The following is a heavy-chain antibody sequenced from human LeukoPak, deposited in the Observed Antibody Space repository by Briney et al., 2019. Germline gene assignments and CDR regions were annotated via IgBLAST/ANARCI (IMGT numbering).Heavy chain of an antibody. D-gene: IGHD1-26*01. Sequence: GGSLRLSCVASGFTVSTNYMSWVRQAPGKGLEWVSVIYTGGTPYYADSVKGRFTISRDNSENTLYLQMNSLRAEDTAVYYCAKSGRPFDYWGQGTLVTVSS. CDR3: AKSGRPFDY. V-gene: IGHV3-66*01. CDR1: GFTVSTNY. J-gene: IGHJ4*02. CDR2: IYTGGTP.